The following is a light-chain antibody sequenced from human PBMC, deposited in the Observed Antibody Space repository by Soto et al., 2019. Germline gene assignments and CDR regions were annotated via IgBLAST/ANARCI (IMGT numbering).Light chain of an antibody. J-gene: IGKJ1*01. Sequence: EIVLTQSPGTLSLSPGERATLSCRASQSISSSYLAWYQQRPGQAPRLLIYDASSRATGIPDRFSGSGSGTDFTLTISRLEPEDFAVYHCQQYGNSPSTFGQGTKVEIK. CDR2: DAS. CDR3: QQYGNSPST. CDR1: QSISSSY. V-gene: IGKV3-20*01.